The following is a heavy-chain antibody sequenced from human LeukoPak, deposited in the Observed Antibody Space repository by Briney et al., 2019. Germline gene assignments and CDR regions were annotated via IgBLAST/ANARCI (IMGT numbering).Heavy chain of an antibody. J-gene: IGHJ2*01. CDR1: EFTVSSNY. Sequence: GGSLRLSCAASEFTVSSNYMSWVRQAPGKGLEWVSLIYSGGSTYYADSVKGRFTISRDNSKNTLYLQMNSLRVEDTAVYYCARLVGSYWYFDLWGVAPWSLSPQ. V-gene: IGHV3-53*01. CDR2: IYSGGST. D-gene: IGHD6-6*01. CDR3: ARLVGSYWYFDL.